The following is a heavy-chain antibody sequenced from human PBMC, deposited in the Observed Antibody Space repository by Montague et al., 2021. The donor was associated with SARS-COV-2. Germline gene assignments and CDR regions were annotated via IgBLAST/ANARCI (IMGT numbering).Heavy chain of an antibody. CDR2: IYYSGST. D-gene: IGHD3-22*01. J-gene: IGHJ5*02. Sequence: SETLSLTCTVSGGSISSSSYYWGWIRQPPGKGLEWIGSIYYSGSTYYNPSLKSRVTISVDTSKNQFSLKLSSVTAADTAVYYCARDVTVTVVVTRYNSYDPWGQGTLVTVSS. CDR1: GGSISSSSYY. CDR3: ARDVTVTVVVTRYNSYDP. V-gene: IGHV4-39*02.